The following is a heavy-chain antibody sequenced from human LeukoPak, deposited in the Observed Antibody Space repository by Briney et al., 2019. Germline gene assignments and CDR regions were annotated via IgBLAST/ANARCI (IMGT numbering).Heavy chain of an antibody. V-gene: IGHV4-59*01. CDR1: GGSISSYY. CDR2: IYYSGST. D-gene: IGHD4-17*01. CDR3: ARELATTVTTTDDAFDI. Sequence: SETLSLTCTVSGGSISSYYWSWIRQPPGKGLEWIGYIYYSGSTNYNPSLKSRVTISVDTSKNQFSLKLSSVTAVDTAVYYCARELATTVTTTDDAFDIWGQGTMVTVSS. J-gene: IGHJ3*02.